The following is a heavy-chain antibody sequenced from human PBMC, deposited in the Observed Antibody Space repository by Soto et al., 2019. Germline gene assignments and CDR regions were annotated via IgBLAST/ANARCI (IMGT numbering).Heavy chain of an antibody. J-gene: IGHJ4*02. CDR1: GGTFSSYA. V-gene: IGHV1-69*01. D-gene: IGHD6-13*01. Sequence: QVQLVQSGAEVKKPGSSVKVSCKASGGTFSSYAISWVRQAPGQGLEWMGGIIPICGTANYAQKFQGRVTMSADESTSTAYMELSSLRSEDTDVYYCARDRSGGIAAAGNWGQGTLVTVAS. CDR2: IIPICGTA. CDR3: ARDRSGGIAAAGN.